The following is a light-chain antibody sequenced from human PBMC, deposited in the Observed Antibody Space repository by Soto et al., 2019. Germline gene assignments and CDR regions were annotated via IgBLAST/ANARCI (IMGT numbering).Light chain of an antibody. Sequence: EIVMTQSPATLSVSPGERATLSCRSSKSISSNLAWYQQKPGQAPRLLIYGASTRATGIPARFSGSGSGTEFTLTISSLQSEDFAVYYWQHYNNCHRPFGQGTNVELK. V-gene: IGKV3-15*01. CDR3: QHYNNCHRP. CDR2: GAS. CDR1: KSISSN. J-gene: IGKJ1*01.